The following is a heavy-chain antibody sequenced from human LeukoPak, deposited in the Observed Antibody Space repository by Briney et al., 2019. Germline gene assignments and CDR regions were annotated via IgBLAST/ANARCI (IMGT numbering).Heavy chain of an antibody. CDR1: GFTFSVHA. Sequence: GGSLRLSCAASGFTFSVHAMSWVRQAPGEGPEWVSSIGGGDDDRYYADSVKGRFTVTRDNSNNMVYLQLNSLRAEDTAIYYCGRDPNGDFVDAFDFWGQGTLVTVSS. CDR2: IGGGDDDR. CDR3: GRDPNGDFVDAFDF. J-gene: IGHJ3*01. D-gene: IGHD4-17*01. V-gene: IGHV3-23*01.